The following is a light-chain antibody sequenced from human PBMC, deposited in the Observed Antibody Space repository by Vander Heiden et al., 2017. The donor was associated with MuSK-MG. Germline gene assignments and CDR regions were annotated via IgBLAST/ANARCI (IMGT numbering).Light chain of an antibody. CDR3: QQYNNWPRT. J-gene: IGKJ1*01. Sequence: IGMTQSQPTLSVSPGERATLSCRASQSVSSNLAWYQQKPGQAPRLLIYGASTRATGIPARFSGSGSGTEFTLTISSLQSEDFAVYYCQQYNNWPRTFGQGTKVEIK. CDR2: GAS. CDR1: QSVSSN. V-gene: IGKV3-15*01.